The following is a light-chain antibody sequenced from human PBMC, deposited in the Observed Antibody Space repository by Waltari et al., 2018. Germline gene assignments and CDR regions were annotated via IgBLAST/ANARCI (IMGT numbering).Light chain of an antibody. CDR2: KVS. CDR1: QSLVHSDGNTY. CDR3: GQGTHWLT. J-gene: IGKJ4*01. Sequence: DVVMTQSPLSLPITPGQPASISCRSSQSLVHSDGNTYLSWYQQKPGQPPRLLIYKVSNRDSVVPDRFTGSGAGTDFTRKISRVEAEDVGVYYCGQGTHWLTFGGGTKVEIK. V-gene: IGKV2-30*02.